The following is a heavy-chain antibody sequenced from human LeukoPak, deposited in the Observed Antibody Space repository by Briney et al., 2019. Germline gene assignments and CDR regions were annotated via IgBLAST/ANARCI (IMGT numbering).Heavy chain of an antibody. CDR2: IYTSGST. CDR1: GGSISSGSYY. V-gene: IGHV4-61*02. CDR3: ARDVGATPGYFDY. J-gene: IGHJ4*02. Sequence: SETLSLTCTVSGGSISSGSYYWSWIRQPAGKGLEWIGRIYTSGSTNYNPSLKSRVTISVDTSKNQFSLKLSSVTAADTAVYYCARDVGATPGYFDYWGQGALVTVSS. D-gene: IGHD1-26*01.